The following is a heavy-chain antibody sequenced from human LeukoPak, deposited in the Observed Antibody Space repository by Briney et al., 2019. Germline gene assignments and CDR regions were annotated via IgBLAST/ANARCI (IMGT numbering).Heavy chain of an antibody. J-gene: IGHJ4*02. Sequence: GESLKISSKGSGYSFTSYWIGWVRQMPGKGLEWMGFIYPGDSDTRYSPSFQGPVTISADKSISTAYLQWSSLKASDTAMYHCPGTCGFGELFLFYWGQGTLVTVSS. V-gene: IGHV5-51*01. D-gene: IGHD3-10*01. CDR2: IYPGDSDT. CDR1: GYSFTSYW. CDR3: PGTCGFGELFLFY.